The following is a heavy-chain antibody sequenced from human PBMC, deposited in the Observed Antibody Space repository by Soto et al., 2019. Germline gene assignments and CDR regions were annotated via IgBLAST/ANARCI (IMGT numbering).Heavy chain of an antibody. CDR2: IWYDGSNK. CDR3: ARDRESDGDSG. D-gene: IGHD4-17*01. J-gene: IGHJ4*02. CDR1: GFTFSSYG. Sequence: ESGGGVVQPGRSLRLSCAASGFTFSSYGMHWVRQAPGKGLEWVAVIWYDGSNKYYADSVKGRFTISRDNSKNTLYLQMNSLRAEDTAVYYCARDRESDGDSGWGQGTLVTVSS. V-gene: IGHV3-33*01.